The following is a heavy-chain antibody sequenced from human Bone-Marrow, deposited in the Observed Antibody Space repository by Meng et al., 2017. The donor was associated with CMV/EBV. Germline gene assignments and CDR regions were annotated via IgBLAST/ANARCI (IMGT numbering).Heavy chain of an antibody. Sequence: SVKVSCKASGGTFSSYAISWVRQAPGQGLEWMGGITPMLGIANSAQNFQDRVTITADKSTSTAYMELSSLRSEDTAVYYCARGAFGGGSYWDYYYYGMDVWGQGTTVTVSS. CDR1: GGTFSSYA. CDR3: ARGAFGGGSYWDYYYYGMDV. D-gene: IGHD1-26*01. J-gene: IGHJ6*02. V-gene: IGHV1-69*10. CDR2: ITPMLGIA.